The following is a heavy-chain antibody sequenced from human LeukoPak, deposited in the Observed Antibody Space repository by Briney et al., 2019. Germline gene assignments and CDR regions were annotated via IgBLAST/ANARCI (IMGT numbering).Heavy chain of an antibody. Sequence: GGSLRLSCAASGFTFSSYSMNWVRQAPGKGLEWVSSISSSSSYIYYADSVKGRFTISRDNAKNSLYLQMNSLRAEDTAVYYCARDRYYYDSSGYYPPEGFQHWGQGTLVTVSS. CDR1: GFTFSSYS. D-gene: IGHD3-22*01. CDR3: ARDRYYYDSSGYYPPEGFQH. CDR2: ISSSSSYI. J-gene: IGHJ1*01. V-gene: IGHV3-21*01.